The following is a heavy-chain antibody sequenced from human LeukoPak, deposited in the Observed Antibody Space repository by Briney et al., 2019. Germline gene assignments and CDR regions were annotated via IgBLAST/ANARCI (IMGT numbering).Heavy chain of an antibody. J-gene: IGHJ4*02. Sequence: PSETLSLTCTVSGASISSYYWSWVRQPPGQGLEWIGYIYDSGTTVYNPSLKSRVTISVDTSKSQFSLRLSSVTAADTAMYYCARGYCGGDCYNLGFDYWGQGTLVTVSS. D-gene: IGHD2-21*02. CDR3: ARGYCGGDCYNLGFDY. V-gene: IGHV4-59*01. CDR2: IYDSGTT. CDR1: GASISSYY.